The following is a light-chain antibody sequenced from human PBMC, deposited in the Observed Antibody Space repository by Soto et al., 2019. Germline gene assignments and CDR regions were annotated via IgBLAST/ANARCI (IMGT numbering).Light chain of an antibody. CDR3: GSFTTSRIWV. CDR1: SSNLGAGYD. Sequence: QSVLTQPPSVSGAPGQRVTISCTGNSSNLGAGYDVHWYQQLPGAAPKLVIFGNRNRPSGVPERFSGSKSGTSASLAITGLQAEDEAEYFCGSFTTSRIWVFGGGTKLTVL. V-gene: IGLV1-40*01. J-gene: IGLJ3*02. CDR2: GNR.